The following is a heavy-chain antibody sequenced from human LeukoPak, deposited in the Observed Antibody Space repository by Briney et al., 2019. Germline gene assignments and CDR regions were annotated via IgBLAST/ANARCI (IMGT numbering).Heavy chain of an antibody. Sequence: HGVSLRLSCAASGITFSDHYMDWVRQAPGKGLEWVGRTRNKANSYTTEYAASVKGRFTISRDDSNNSLYLQMNSMKTEDTAVYYCARVDHVDGRLDYWGQGTLVTVSS. CDR3: ARVDHVDGRLDY. CDR2: TRNKANSYTT. D-gene: IGHD3-3*01. CDR1: GITFSDHY. V-gene: IGHV3-72*01. J-gene: IGHJ4*02.